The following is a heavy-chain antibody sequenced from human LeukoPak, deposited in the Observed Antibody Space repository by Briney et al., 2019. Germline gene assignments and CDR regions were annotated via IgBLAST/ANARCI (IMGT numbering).Heavy chain of an antibody. V-gene: IGHV1-69*04. D-gene: IGHD3-22*01. CDR1: GGTFSSYA. CDR3: ARDASVLDYYDSSGYHFDY. Sequence: SVKVSCKASGGTFSSYAISWVRQAPGQGLEWMGRIIPILGIANYAQKFQGRVAITADKSTSTAYMELSSLRSEDTAVYYCARDASVLDYYDSSGYHFDYWGQGTLVTVSS. CDR2: IIPILGIA. J-gene: IGHJ4*02.